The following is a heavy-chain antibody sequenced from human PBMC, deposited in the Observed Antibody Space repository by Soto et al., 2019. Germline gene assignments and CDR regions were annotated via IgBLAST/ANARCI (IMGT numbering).Heavy chain of an antibody. Sequence: ASVKVSCKASGYTFTGYYMHWVRQAPGQGLEWMGWINPNSGGTNYAQKFQGRVTMTRDTSISTAYMELSRLRFDDTAAHYCARDYPPDYYDSSGYYFGGWFDLWGQGTLVTVSS. CDR2: INPNSGGT. CDR1: GYTFTGYY. D-gene: IGHD3-22*01. CDR3: ARDYPPDYYDSSGYYFGGWFDL. J-gene: IGHJ5*02. V-gene: IGHV1-2*02.